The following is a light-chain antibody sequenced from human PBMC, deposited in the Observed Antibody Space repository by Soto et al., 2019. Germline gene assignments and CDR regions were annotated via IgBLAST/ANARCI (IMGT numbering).Light chain of an antibody. J-gene: IGKJ1*01. V-gene: IGKV4-1*01. Sequence: DIVMTQSPDSLAVSLGERATINCKSSQSVFYSSNNKNYLAWYQXKPGQPXKLLIYWASTRESGVPDRFSGSGSGTDFTLTISSLQAEDVAVYYCQQYYSTPWTFGQGTKVDNK. CDR3: QQYYSTPWT. CDR2: WAS. CDR1: QSVFYSSNNKNY.